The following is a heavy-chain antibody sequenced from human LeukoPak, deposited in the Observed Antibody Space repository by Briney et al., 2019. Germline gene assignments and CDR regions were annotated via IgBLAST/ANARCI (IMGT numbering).Heavy chain of an antibody. CDR3: ARAEPYDYVWGSYRGGLDY. Sequence: ASVKVSCKASGYTFTSYYVHWVRQAPGQGLEWMGIINPSGGSTSYAQKFQGRVTMTRDTSTSTVYMGLSNLKTEDTAVYYCARAEPYDYVWGSYRGGLDYWGQGTLVTVSS. CDR2: INPSGGST. D-gene: IGHD3-16*02. V-gene: IGHV1-46*01. CDR1: GYTFTSYY. J-gene: IGHJ4*02.